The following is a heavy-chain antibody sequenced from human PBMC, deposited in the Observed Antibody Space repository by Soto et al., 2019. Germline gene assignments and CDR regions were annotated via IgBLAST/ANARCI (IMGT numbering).Heavy chain of an antibody. D-gene: IGHD3-3*01. Sequence: SETLSLTCAVSGGSISGSYYYWGWLRQSPGKGPEWIGSVFYTGFTSYNPSLESRVSVSVDTSKNQLSLKVSGVSAADTAVYYCARNYYTVVTLPTRLNWFDPWGQGTLVTVSS. CDR1: GGSISGSYYY. J-gene: IGHJ5*02. CDR3: ARNYYTVVTLPTRLNWFDP. V-gene: IGHV4-39*01. CDR2: VFYTGFT.